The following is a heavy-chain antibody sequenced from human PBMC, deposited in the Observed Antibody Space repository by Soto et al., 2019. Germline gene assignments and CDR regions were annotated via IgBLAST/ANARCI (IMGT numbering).Heavy chain of an antibody. CDR2: ISDSGDST. CDR1: GLTFSSHA. CDR3: AKVGWI. Sequence: EVPLLESGGGLLQPGGSLRLSCAASGLTFSSHAMTWVRQAPGKGLQWVSNISDSGDSTYYADSVKGRFTISRDNSKNTLYLQMNSLRAEDTAVYYCAKVGWIGGQGTLVTVSS. D-gene: IGHD5-12*01. J-gene: IGHJ4*02. V-gene: IGHV3-23*01.